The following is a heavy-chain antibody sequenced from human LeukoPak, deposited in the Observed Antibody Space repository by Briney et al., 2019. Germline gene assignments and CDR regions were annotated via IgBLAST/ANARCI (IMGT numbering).Heavy chain of an antibody. CDR3: ARGYSSSWFYNWFDP. CDR2: IYYSGST. Sequence: SETLSLTCTVSDDSISSSSYYWGWIRQPPGKGLEWIGSIYYSGSTYYNPSLKSRVTISVDTSKDQFSLKLDSVTAADTAVYYCARGYSSSWFYNWFDPWGQGTLVTVSS. D-gene: IGHD6-13*01. J-gene: IGHJ5*02. V-gene: IGHV4-39*07. CDR1: DDSISSSSYY.